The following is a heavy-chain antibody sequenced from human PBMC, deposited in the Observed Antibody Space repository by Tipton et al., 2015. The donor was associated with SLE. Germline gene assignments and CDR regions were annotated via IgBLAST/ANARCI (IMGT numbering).Heavy chain of an antibody. CDR1: GGSISSSSYF. CDR3: ARAKVAANDAGIDY. CDR2: IYYSGST. D-gene: IGHD2-15*01. V-gene: IGHV4-61*05. Sequence: LRLSCTVSGGSISSSSYFWGWIRQPPGKGLEWIGYIYYSGSTNYNPSLKSRVTISVDTSKNQFSLKLSSVTAADTAVYYCARAKVAANDAGIDYWGQGTLVTVSS. J-gene: IGHJ4*02.